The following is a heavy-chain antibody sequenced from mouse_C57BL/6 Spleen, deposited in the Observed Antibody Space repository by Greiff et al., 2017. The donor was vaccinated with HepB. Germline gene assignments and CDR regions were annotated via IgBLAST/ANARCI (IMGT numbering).Heavy chain of an antibody. CDR2: IYYSGTI. V-gene: IGHV3-5*01. CDR3: ARDPSYYYGSSYGYWYFDV. Sequence: EVKLQESGPGLVKPSQTVFLTCTVTGISITTGNYRWSWIRQFPGNKLEWIGYIYYSGTITYNPSLTSRTTITRDTPKNQFFLEMNSLTAEDTATYYCARDPSYYYGSSYGYWYFDVWGTGTTVTVSS. J-gene: IGHJ1*03. CDR1: GISITTGNYR. D-gene: IGHD1-1*01.